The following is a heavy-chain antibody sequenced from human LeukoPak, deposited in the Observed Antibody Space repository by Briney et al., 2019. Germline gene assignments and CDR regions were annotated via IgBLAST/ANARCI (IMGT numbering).Heavy chain of an antibody. Sequence: GGSLRLACAASGFRFSSYAMSWVRQAPGKGLEWVSAISGSGVSTYYADSVKGRFTVSRDNSKNTLYLQMSSLTAEDTAVYYCAKDERNWNYNLASQTYDWGQGTLVTVSS. V-gene: IGHV3-23*01. D-gene: IGHD1-7*01. CDR1: GFRFSSYA. CDR3: AKDERNWNYNLASQTYD. J-gene: IGHJ4*02. CDR2: ISGSGVST.